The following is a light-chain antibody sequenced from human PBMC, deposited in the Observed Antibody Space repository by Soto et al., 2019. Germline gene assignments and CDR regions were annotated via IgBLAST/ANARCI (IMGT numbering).Light chain of an antibody. CDR1: QSISNS. CDR2: VAS. J-gene: IGKJ2*01. Sequence: DIQMTQSLSSLSASVGDTVTITCRASQSISNSLIWYQQKPGKAPKFLIYVASTLQRGVSSRFSGSGSGTDFTLTISSLQPEDVATYYCHQTCSPPYTFGQGTKLEIK. CDR3: HQTCSPPYT. V-gene: IGKV1-39*01.